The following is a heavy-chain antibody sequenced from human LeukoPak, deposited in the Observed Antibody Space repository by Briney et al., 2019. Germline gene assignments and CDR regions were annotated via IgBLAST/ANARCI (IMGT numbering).Heavy chain of an antibody. Sequence: SETLSLTCAVYGGSFSGYYWSWIRQPPGKGLEWIGEINHSGSTNYNPSLKSRVTISVDTSKNQFSLKLSSVTAADTAVYYCARKSHRSHQYFQHWGQGTLVTVSS. CDR2: INHSGST. CDR1: GGSFSGYY. V-gene: IGHV4-34*01. J-gene: IGHJ1*01. CDR3: ARKSHRSHQYFQH.